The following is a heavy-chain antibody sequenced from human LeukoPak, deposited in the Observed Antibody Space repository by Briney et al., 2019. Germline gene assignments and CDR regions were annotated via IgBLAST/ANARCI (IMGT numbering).Heavy chain of an antibody. CDR2: IIPIFGTA. Sequence: SVKVSCKASGGTFSSYAISWVRQAPGQGLEWMGGIIPIFGTANYAQKFQGRVTITADESTSTAYMELSSLRSDDTAVYYCARVVAARPLFANWFDPWGQGTLVTVSS. V-gene: IGHV1-69*13. CDR3: ARVVAARPLFANWFDP. CDR1: GGTFSSYA. D-gene: IGHD6-6*01. J-gene: IGHJ5*02.